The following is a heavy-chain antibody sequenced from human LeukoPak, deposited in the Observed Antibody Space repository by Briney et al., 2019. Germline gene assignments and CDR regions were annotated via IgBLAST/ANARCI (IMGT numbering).Heavy chain of an antibody. D-gene: IGHD3-3*01. Sequence: SGTLSLICGVSGGSISTTNWWTWVRQPPGKGLEWIGEVHLDGRTNYNPSLESRLTMSVDLSENHISLKLTSVTAADTAVYYCAREGGFYRPLDYSGQGTLVTVSS. V-gene: IGHV4-4*02. J-gene: IGHJ4*02. CDR1: GGSISTTNW. CDR3: AREGGFYRPLDY. CDR2: VHLDGRT.